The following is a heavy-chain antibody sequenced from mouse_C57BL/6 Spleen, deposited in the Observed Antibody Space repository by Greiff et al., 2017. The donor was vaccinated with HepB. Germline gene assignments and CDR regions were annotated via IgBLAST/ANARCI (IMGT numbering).Heavy chain of an antibody. Sequence: VQLQQSGAELAKPGASVKLSCKASGYTFTSYWMHWVKQRPGQGLEWIGYINPSSGYTKYNQKFKDKATLTADKSSSTAYMQLGSLTYEDSAVYYCARGHYGSSYQGYFDVWGTGTTVTVSS. J-gene: IGHJ1*03. CDR1: GYTFTSYW. V-gene: IGHV1-7*01. CDR2: INPSSGYT. D-gene: IGHD1-1*01. CDR3: ARGHYGSSYQGYFDV.